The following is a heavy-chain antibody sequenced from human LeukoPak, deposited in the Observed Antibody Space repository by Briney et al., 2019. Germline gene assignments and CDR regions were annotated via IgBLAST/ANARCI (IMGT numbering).Heavy chain of an antibody. J-gene: IGHJ6*02. CDR2: INAGNGNT. V-gene: IGHV1-3*01. CDR1: GCTFTSYA. Sequence: GGSLRLSCAASGCTFTSYAMHWVRQAPGQRLEWMGWINAGNGNTKFSQKFQGRVTITRDTSASTAYMELSSLRSEDTSVYYCARSEETSTWGGDYYHYYGMDVWGQGTTVTVSS. D-gene: IGHD2/OR15-2a*01. CDR3: ARSEETSTWGGDYYHYYGMDV.